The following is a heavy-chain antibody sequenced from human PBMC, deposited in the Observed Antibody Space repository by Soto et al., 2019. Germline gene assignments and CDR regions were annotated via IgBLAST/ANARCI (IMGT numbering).Heavy chain of an antibody. D-gene: IGHD6-19*01. CDR2: IWFDGSKK. J-gene: IGHJ5*02. Sequence: HPGGSLRLSCAASGFTFRSYGIHWVRQAPGKGLEWVALIWFDGSKKYYVDSVKGRFAVSRDNSKNTLYLQMNSLRAEDTAVYYCAKDQFIAVAGISWFDPWGQGTLVTVSS. CDR3: AKDQFIAVAGISWFDP. V-gene: IGHV3-33*06. CDR1: GFTFRSYG.